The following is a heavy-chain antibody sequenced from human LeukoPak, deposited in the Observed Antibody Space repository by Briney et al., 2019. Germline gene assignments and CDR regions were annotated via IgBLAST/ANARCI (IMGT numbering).Heavy chain of an antibody. V-gene: IGHV4-59*01. D-gene: IGHD3-3*01. CDR3: ARVRFLEYLSSYYFDY. Sequence: SETLSLTCTVSYGSISSYYRSWIRQPPGKGLEWIGYIYYSGSTNYNPSLKSRVTISVDTSKNQFSLKLSSVTAADTAVYYCARVRFLEYLSSYYFDYWGQGTLVTVSS. CDR1: YGSISSYY. J-gene: IGHJ4*02. CDR2: IYYSGST.